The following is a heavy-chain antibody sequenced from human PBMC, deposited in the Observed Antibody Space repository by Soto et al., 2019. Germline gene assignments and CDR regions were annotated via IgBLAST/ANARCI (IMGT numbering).Heavy chain of an antibody. CDR3: ARDNDRPQLGGNYYYILDV. Sequence: QVQLEQSGAEVKKPGSSVKVSCKASGGTFSTSAISWVRQAPGQGLEWMGGIMPIFRTPDYAQKFQGRVTVSADESTSTAYMELRGLRSDATAVYYCARDNDRPQLGGNYYYILDVWGQGTTITVSS. V-gene: IGHV1-69*12. D-gene: IGHD2-8*01. CDR1: GGTFSTSA. J-gene: IGHJ6*02. CDR2: IMPIFRTP.